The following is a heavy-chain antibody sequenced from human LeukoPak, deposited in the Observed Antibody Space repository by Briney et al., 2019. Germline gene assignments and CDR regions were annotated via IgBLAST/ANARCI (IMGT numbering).Heavy chain of an antibody. Sequence: PSETLSLTCTVSGGSISSYYWSWIRQPPGKGLEWIGYTHKTGSTSYNPSLKGRVTRLVDTYTNQFSLRLRSVTAADTAVYYCARSLMYYDIFSGYSPQNFDYWGQGTLVTVSS. CDR3: ARSLMYYDIFSGYSPQNFDY. V-gene: IGHV4-59*01. D-gene: IGHD3-9*01. J-gene: IGHJ4*02. CDR2: THKTGST. CDR1: GGSISSYY.